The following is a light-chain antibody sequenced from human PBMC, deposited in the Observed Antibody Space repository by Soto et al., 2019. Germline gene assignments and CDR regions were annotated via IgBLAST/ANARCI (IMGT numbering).Light chain of an antibody. CDR2: SAS. V-gene: IGKV1-16*02. CDR1: QGIGHY. J-gene: IGKJ5*01. CDR3: QQYNSYPIT. Sequence: DVQMTQSPSSLSASIGDRVSITCRASQGIGHYVAWFQQKPGKAPKSLIYSASTLQSGVPSKFSGSGSGTYFTLTISSLQPEDFAIYYCQQYNSYPITFGQGTRLAI.